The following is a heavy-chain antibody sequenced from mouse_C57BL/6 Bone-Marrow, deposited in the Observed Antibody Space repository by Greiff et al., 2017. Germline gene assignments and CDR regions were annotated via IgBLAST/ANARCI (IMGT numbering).Heavy chain of an antibody. J-gene: IGHJ1*03. CDR2: IDPETGDT. CDR1: GFNIKDDY. CDR3: TTRKYFDV. V-gene: IGHV14-4*01. Sequence: VQLQQPGAELVRPGASVKLSCTASGFNIKDDYMHWVKQRPEQGLEWIGWIDPETGDTEYASKFQGKATITADTSSNTAYLQLSSLTSEDTAFYDCTTRKYFDVWGTGTTVTVSS.